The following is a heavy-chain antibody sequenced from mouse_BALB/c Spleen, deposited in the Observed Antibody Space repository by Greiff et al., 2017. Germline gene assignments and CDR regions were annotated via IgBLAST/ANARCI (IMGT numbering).Heavy chain of an antibody. CDR3: ARSGLDGYSYYYAMDY. D-gene: IGHD2-3*01. J-gene: IGHJ4*01. CDR1: GFNIKDTY. V-gene: IGHV14-3*02. Sequence: VQLQQSGAELVKPGASVKLSCTASGFNIKDTYMHWVKQRPEQGVEWIGRIDPANGNTKYDPKFQGKATITADTSSNTAYLQLSSLTSEDTAVYYCARSGLDGYSYYYAMDYWGQGTSVTVSS. CDR2: IDPANGNT.